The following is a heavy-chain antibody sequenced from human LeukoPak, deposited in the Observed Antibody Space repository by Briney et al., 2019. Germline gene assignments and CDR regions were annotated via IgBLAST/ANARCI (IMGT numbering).Heavy chain of an antibody. J-gene: IGHJ4*02. V-gene: IGHV3-21*01. CDR2: ISSSSSYI. CDR3: ARPGGGGSGSLKLKY. CDR1: GFTFSSYE. D-gene: IGHD3-10*01. Sequence: PGGSLRLSCAASGFTFSSYEMNWVRQTPGKGLEWVSSISSSSSYIFYADSVKGRFTISRDNSKNTLYLQMNSLRAEDTAVYYCARPGGGGSGSLKLKYWGQGTLVTVSS.